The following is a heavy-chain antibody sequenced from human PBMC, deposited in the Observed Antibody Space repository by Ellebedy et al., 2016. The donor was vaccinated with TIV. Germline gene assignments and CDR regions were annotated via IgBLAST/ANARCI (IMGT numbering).Heavy chain of an antibody. V-gene: IGHV3-7*04. J-gene: IGHJ4*02. CDR1: GFTFSSNW. CDR2: IKQDGSEK. CDR3: ARDYGYSYGY. D-gene: IGHD5-18*01. Sequence: GESLKISCAASGFTFSSNWMSSVRQAPGKGLEWVANIKQDGSEKYYVDSVKGRFTISRDNAKNSLYLQMNSLRAEDTAVYSCARDYGYSYGYWGQGTLVTVSS.